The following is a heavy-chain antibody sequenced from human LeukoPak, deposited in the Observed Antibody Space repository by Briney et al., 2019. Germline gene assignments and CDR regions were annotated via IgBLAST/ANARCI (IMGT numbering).Heavy chain of an antibody. V-gene: IGHV1-24*01. D-gene: IGHD2-2*01. CDR1: GYTHTELS. CDR2: FDPEDGET. Sequence: ASVKVSCKVSGYTHTELSMHWVRQGPGKGLEWMGGFDPEDGETIYAQKFQGRVTMTEDTSTDTAYMELSSLRSEDTAVYYCATGGIYCSSTSCPSGTWGQGTLVTVSS. J-gene: IGHJ5*02. CDR3: ATGGIYCSSTSCPSGT.